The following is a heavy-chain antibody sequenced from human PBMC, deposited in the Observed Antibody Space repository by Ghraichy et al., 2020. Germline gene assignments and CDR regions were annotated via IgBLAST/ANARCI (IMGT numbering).Heavy chain of an antibody. D-gene: IGHD4-17*01. J-gene: IGHJ6*03. Sequence: SETLSLTCTVSGGSISSYYWSWILQPPGKGLEWIGYIYYSGSTNYNPSLKSRVTISVDTSKNQFSLKLSSVTAADTAVYYCATSTVTTSFYYYYYMDVWGKGTTVTVSS. CDR1: GGSISSYY. V-gene: IGHV4-59*01. CDR3: ATSTVTTSFYYYYYMDV. CDR2: IYYSGST.